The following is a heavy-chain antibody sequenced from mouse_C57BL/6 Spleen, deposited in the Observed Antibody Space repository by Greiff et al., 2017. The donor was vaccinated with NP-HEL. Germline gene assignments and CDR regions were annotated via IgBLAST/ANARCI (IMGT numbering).Heavy chain of an antibody. CDR1: GYTFTSYT. Sequence: VQLQQSGAELARPGASVKMSCKASGYTFTSYTMHWVKQRPGQGLEWIGYINPSSGYTKYNQKFKDKATLTADKSSSTAYMHLSSLTSEDSAVYYCASMVTTGSMDYWGQGTSVTVSS. D-gene: IGHD2-2*01. J-gene: IGHJ4*01. V-gene: IGHV1-4*01. CDR2: INPSSGYT. CDR3: ASMVTTGSMDY.